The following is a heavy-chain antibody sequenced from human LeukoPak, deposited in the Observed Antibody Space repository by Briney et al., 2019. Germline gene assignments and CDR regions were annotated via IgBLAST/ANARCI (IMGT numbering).Heavy chain of an antibody. Sequence: SVKVSCKASGGTFSSYAISWVRQAPGQGLEWMGGIIPIFGTANYAQKFQGRVTITADESTSTAYMELSSLRSEDTAVYYCARVYCSSTSCYHHFQHWGQGTLVTVSS. J-gene: IGHJ1*01. CDR2: IIPIFGTA. CDR3: ARVYCSSTSCYHHFQH. CDR1: GGTFSSYA. V-gene: IGHV1-69*01. D-gene: IGHD2-2*01.